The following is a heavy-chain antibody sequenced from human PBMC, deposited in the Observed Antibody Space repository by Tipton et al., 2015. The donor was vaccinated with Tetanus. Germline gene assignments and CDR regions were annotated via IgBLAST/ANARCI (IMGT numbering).Heavy chain of an antibody. D-gene: IGHD3-16*01. CDR1: GYTFTGYY. V-gene: IGHV1-2*02. J-gene: IGHJ4*02. CDR3: ASPGRGPGPLGY. CDR2: INPNSGGT. Sequence: QVQLVQSGAEVKKPGASVKVSCKASGYTFTGYYMHWVRQAPGQGLAWMGWINPNSGGTYYAQKFQGRVTMTRDTSISTAYMELGRLRSDDAAVYYCASPGRGPGPLGYWGQGALVTVSS.